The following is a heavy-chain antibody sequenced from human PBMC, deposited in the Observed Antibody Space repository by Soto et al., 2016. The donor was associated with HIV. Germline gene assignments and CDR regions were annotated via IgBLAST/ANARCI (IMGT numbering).Heavy chain of an antibody. V-gene: IGHV3-11*05. CDR2: ITFSSSYT. J-gene: IGHJ4*02. Sequence: VQLVESGGSLVNPGGSLRLSCAASGFTFSDYYMNWVRQAPGKGLEWASYITFSSSYTNYADSVKGRFTISRDNANNLLYLHMNSLRADDTAVYYCARGARVATILHFDYWGQGTLVTVSS. CDR1: GFTFSDYY. CDR3: ARGARVATILHFDY. D-gene: IGHD5-12*01.